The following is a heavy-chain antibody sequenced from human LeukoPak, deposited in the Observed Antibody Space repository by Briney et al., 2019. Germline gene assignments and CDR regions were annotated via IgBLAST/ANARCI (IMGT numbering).Heavy chain of an antibody. CDR3: ARHDYIVVVPAVYYYYYMDV. V-gene: IGHV1-69*01. D-gene: IGHD2-2*01. Sequence: SVKVSCKASGGTFSSYAISWVRQAPGQGLEWMGGIIPIFGTANYAQKFQGRVTITADESTSTAYMELSSLRSEDTAVYYCARHDYIVVVPAVYYYYYMDVWGKGTTVTVS. CDR1: GGTFSSYA. CDR2: IIPIFGTA. J-gene: IGHJ6*03.